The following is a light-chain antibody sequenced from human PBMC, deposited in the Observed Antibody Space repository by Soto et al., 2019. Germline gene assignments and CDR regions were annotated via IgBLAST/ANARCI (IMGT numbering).Light chain of an antibody. CDR1: SSDVGGYNF. CDR3: CSYAGSYTYV. Sequence: QSALTQPRSVSGSPGQSVTISCTGTSSDVGGYNFVSWYQHHPGKAPKLIIYNVIQRPSGVPDRFSASKSYNTASLTISGLQAEDEADYYCCSYAGSYTYVFGTGTKVTVL. J-gene: IGLJ1*01. CDR2: NVI. V-gene: IGLV2-11*01.